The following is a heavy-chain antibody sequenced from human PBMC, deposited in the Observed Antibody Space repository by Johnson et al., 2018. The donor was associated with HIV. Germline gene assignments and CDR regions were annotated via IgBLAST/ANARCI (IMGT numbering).Heavy chain of an antibody. CDR2: ISYDGTNK. CDR1: GFTFTSFA. D-gene: IGHD6-13*01. CDR3: TTWYSLVSGAFDI. V-gene: IGHV3-30*04. Sequence: HVQLVESGGGVVQPGTSLRLSCAASGFTFTSFAMHWVRQAPGKGLEWVAVISYDGTNKYYADSVKGRFTISRDNSKNTLYLQMNSLKTEDTAVYYCTTWYSLVSGAFDIWGQGTMVTVSS. J-gene: IGHJ3*02.